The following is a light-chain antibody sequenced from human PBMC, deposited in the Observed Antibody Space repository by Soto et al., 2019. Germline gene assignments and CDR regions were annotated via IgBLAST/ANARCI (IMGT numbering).Light chain of an antibody. J-gene: IGKJ2*01. V-gene: IGKV3-20*01. Sequence: EIVLTQSAGTLSLSPGERATLSCRASQSVSSSYLAWYQQKPGQAPRLLIYGASSRATGIPDRFSGSGSGTDFTLTISRLEPEDFAVYYCQQYGSSPYTLGQGTKADIK. CDR1: QSVSSSY. CDR2: GAS. CDR3: QQYGSSPYT.